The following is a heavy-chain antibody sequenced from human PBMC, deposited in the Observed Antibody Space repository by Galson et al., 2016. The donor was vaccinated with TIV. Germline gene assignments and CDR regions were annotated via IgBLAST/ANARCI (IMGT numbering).Heavy chain of an antibody. CDR3: TKDSSVSVVVTAKGFDY. CDR1: QFTFSNYG. D-gene: IGHD2-21*02. J-gene: IGHJ4*02. V-gene: IGHV3-30*02. Sequence: SLRLSCAASQFTFSNYGMHWVRQAPGKGLEWVAFTRYDGSKKYYADSVKGRFTISRDNSKNTLYLQMDSLRTEDTAVYSCTKDSSVSVVVTAKGFDYWGQGTLVTVSS. CDR2: TRYDGSKK.